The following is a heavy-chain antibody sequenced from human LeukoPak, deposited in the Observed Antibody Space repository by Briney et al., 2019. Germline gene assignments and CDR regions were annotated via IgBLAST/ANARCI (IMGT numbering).Heavy chain of an antibody. CDR1: GFTFDDYA. Sequence: GRSLRLSCAASGFTFDDYAMHWVRQAPGKGLEWVSGISWNSGSIGYADSVKGRFTISRDNAKNSLYLQMNSLRAEDMALYYCAKARSYGGNSAFDYWGQGTLVTVSS. D-gene: IGHD4-23*01. J-gene: IGHJ4*02. V-gene: IGHV3-9*03. CDR2: ISWNSGSI. CDR3: AKARSYGGNSAFDY.